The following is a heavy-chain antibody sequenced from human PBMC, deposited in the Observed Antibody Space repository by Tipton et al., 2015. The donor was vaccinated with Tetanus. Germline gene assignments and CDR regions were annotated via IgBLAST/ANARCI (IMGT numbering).Heavy chain of an antibody. Sequence: TLSLTCTVSGGSISSYYWSWIRQPPGKGLGWIGYIYYSGSTNYSPSLKSRVTISVDTSKNQFSLKLSSVTAADTAVYYCARSPLEDYGDYHSYFQHWGQGTLVTVSS. V-gene: IGHV4-59*01. D-gene: IGHD4-17*01. CDR1: GGSISSYY. CDR3: ARSPLEDYGDYHSYFQH. J-gene: IGHJ1*01. CDR2: IYYSGST.